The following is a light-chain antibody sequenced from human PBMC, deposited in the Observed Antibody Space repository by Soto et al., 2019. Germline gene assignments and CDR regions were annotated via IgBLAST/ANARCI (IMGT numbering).Light chain of an antibody. CDR2: RNN. CDR1: SSNIGSNY. Sequence: QSVLTQPPSASGTPGQRVTISCSGSSSNIGSNYVYWYQQLPGTAPKLLIYRNNQQPSGVPDRFSCSKSGTSASLAISGLRYEDEADYYCATWYDSLSGVVFGGGTKLTVL. CDR3: ATWYDSLSGVV. J-gene: IGLJ2*01. V-gene: IGLV1-47*01.